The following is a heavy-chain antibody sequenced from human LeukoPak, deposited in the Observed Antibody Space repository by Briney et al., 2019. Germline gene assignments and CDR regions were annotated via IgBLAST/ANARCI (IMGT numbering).Heavy chain of an antibody. CDR2: IYTSGST. J-gene: IGHJ4*02. CDR1: GGSISSYY. CDR3: ARGPGGRFDYFDY. V-gene: IGHV4-4*09. D-gene: IGHD3-16*01. Sequence: PSETLSLTCTVSGGSISSYYWSWIRQPPGKGLEWIGYIYTSGSTNYNPSLKSRVTISVDTSKNQFSLKLSSATAADTAVYYCARGPGGRFDYFDYWGQGTLVTVSS.